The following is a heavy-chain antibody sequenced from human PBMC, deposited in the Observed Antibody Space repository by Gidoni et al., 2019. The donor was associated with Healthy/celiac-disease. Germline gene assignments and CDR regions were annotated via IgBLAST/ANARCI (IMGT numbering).Heavy chain of an antibody. CDR1: GGSIRSGGYS. J-gene: IGHJ4*02. D-gene: IGHD3-9*01. CDR3: AREYYDILTGYRGGLFDY. CDR2: IYYRGST. V-gene: IGHV4-31*03. Sequence: QVQLQESGPGLVKPSQTLSLTCIVSGGSIRSGGYSWSWIRQHPGKGLEWSGYIYYRGSTYYNPSLKSRVTISVDTSKNQFSLKLSSVTAADTAVYYCAREYYDILTGYRGGLFDYWGQGTLVTVSS.